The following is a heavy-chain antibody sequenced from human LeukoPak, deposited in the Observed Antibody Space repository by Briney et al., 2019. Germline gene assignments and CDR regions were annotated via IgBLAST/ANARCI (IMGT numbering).Heavy chain of an antibody. J-gene: IGHJ4*02. Sequence: QTGGSLRLSCAASEFTFSSYSMNWVRQAPGKGLEWVSYITNSGNSKSYADSVKGRFTISRDNTKNSLYLQMNSLRAEDTAVYYCAKRLAMTGTYHFDYWGQGTLVTVSS. CDR3: AKRLAMTGTYHFDY. V-gene: IGHV3-48*01. CDR1: EFTFSSYS. D-gene: IGHD6-19*01. CDR2: ITNSGNSK.